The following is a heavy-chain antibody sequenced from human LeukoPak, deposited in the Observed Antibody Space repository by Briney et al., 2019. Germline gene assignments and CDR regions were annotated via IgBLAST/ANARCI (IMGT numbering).Heavy chain of an antibody. D-gene: IGHD5-12*01. J-gene: IGHJ4*02. CDR1: GDSISRYY. Sequence: SETLSLTCTVSGDSISRYYWSWIRQPPGKGLEWIAFIHYSGSTNYNPSLKSRVTISMDTSRNQFSLRLSSVTAADTAIYYCAKHLVATTPFFDYWGQETLVTVSS. CDR3: AKHLVATTPFFDY. V-gene: IGHV4-59*08. CDR2: IHYSGST.